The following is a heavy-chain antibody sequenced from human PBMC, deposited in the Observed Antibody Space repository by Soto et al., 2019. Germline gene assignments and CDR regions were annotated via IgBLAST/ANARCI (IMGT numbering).Heavy chain of an antibody. Sequence: EVQLLESGGGLVQPGGSLRLSCATSGFSFNTYAMTWVRQAPGMGLEWVAVINYSGRTTFHAQSVKGRFTISRDNSRNTVLLQMDSLRAEDTAVYYCVKQLGSGKTYYYNMDVWGLGTTVIVSS. V-gene: IGHV3-23*01. CDR1: GFSFNTYA. CDR3: VKQLGSGKTYYYNMDV. D-gene: IGHD3-10*02. CDR2: INYSGRTT. J-gene: IGHJ6*02.